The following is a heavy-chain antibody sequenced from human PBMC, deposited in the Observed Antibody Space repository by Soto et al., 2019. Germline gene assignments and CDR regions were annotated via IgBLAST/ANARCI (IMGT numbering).Heavy chain of an antibody. CDR1: GGSISSGGYY. Sequence: PSETLSLTCTVSGGSISSGGYYWSWIRQHPGKGLEWIGYIYYSGSTYYNPSLKSRVTISVDTSKNQFSLKLSSVTAADTAVYYCARVDSYFSPHYYYYYMDVWGKGTTVTVSS. CDR2: IYYSGST. D-gene: IGHD3-10*01. V-gene: IGHV4-31*03. J-gene: IGHJ6*03. CDR3: ARVDSYFSPHYYYYYMDV.